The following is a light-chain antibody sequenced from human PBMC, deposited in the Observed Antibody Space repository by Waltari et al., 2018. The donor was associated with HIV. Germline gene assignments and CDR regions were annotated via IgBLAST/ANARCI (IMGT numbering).Light chain of an antibody. Sequence: SYELTQPPSVSVSPGQTASIPCSGATLGEHFACWYLQKPGQSPVLVIYEDNKRPSGIPERFSGSNSGNTVTLTITGTQAMDEGDYYCQAWDSSIVVFGGGTKLTVL. J-gene: IGLJ2*01. CDR1: TLGEHF. CDR3: QAWDSSIVV. CDR2: EDN. V-gene: IGLV3-1*01.